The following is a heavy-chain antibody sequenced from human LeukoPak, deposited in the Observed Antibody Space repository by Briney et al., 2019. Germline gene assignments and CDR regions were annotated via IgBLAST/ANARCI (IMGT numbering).Heavy chain of an antibody. Sequence: KPSETLSLTCTVSGGSISSYYWSWIRQPPGKRLEWIGHIYYSGSTNYNPSLKSRVTISVDTSKNQFSLKLSSVTAADTAVYYCASRSSIWSGYQDTLYYFDYWGQGTLVTVYS. V-gene: IGHV4-59*01. CDR1: GGSISSYY. D-gene: IGHD3-3*01. CDR2: IYYSGST. J-gene: IGHJ4*02. CDR3: ASRSSIWSGYQDTLYYFDY.